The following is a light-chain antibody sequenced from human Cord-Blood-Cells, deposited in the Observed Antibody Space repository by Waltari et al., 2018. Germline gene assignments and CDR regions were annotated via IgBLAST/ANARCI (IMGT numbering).Light chain of an antibody. CDR2: GKN. J-gene: IGLJ1*01. CDR3: NSRDSSGNRV. Sequence: SSELIQNLAVSVALRPPVTLTCQGARLSSYYASGYQQTPGQAPVLVISGKNNRPSGIPDRFSGSSSGNTASLTITGAQAEDEADYYCNSRDSSGNRVFGTGTKVTVL. CDR1: RLSSYY. V-gene: IGLV3-19*01.